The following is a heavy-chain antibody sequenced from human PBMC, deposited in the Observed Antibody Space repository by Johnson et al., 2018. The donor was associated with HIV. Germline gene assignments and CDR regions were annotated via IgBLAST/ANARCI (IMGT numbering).Heavy chain of an antibody. CDR1: GFTFSSYD. Sequence: ESGGGLVQPGGSLRLSCAASGFTFSSYDMHWVRQATGKGLEWVSAIGTAGDTYYPGSVKGRFTISRENAKNSLYLQMNSLRAGDTAVYYCARGGYGDYGGGDAFDIWGQGTMVTVSS. J-gene: IGHJ3*02. CDR3: ARGGYGDYGGGDAFDI. D-gene: IGHD4-17*01. V-gene: IGHV3-13*01. CDR2: IGTAGDT.